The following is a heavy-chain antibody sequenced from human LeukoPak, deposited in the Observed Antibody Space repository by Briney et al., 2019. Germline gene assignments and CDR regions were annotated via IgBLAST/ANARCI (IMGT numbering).Heavy chain of an antibody. CDR2: ISGSGGST. J-gene: IGHJ4*02. CDR1: GFTFSSYG. Sequence: GGSLRLSCAASGFTFSSYGMSWVRQAPGKGLEWVSAISGSGGSTYYADSVKGRFTISRDNSKNTLYLQMNSLRAEDTAVYYCAREGSYGDYHFDYWGQGTLVTVSS. CDR3: AREGSYGDYHFDY. V-gene: IGHV3-23*01. D-gene: IGHD4-17*01.